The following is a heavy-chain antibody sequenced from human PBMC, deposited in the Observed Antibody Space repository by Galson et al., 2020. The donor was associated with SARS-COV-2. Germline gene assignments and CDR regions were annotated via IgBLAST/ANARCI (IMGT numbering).Heavy chain of an antibody. D-gene: IGHD5-12*01. V-gene: IGHV3-30*04. CDR1: GFTFSSYA. CDR2: ISYDGSNK. J-gene: IGHJ4*02. Sequence: GGSLRLSCAASGFTFSSYAMHWVRQAPGKGLEWVAVISYDGSNKYYADSVKGRFTISRDNSKNTLYLQMNSLRAEDTAVYYCAREEMATISSALDYWGQGTLVTVSS. CDR3: AREEMATISSALDY.